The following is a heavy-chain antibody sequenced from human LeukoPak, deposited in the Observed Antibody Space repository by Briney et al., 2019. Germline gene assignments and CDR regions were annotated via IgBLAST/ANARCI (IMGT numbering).Heavy chain of an antibody. J-gene: IGHJ4*02. V-gene: IGHV3-21*01. CDR2: ITSSSSHV. CDR3: ARAEMTTITFPDY. Sequence: GGSLRLSCAASGFTFSSYSMNWVRQAPGTGLEWVSSITSSSSHVYYGDSVKGRFTISRDNAKNSLYLQMNSLKVEDTAVYYCARAEMTTITFPDYWGQGTPVTVSS. CDR1: GFTFSSYS. D-gene: IGHD5-24*01.